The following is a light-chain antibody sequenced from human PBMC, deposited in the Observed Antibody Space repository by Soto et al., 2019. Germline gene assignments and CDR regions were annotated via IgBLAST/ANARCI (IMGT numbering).Light chain of an antibody. CDR2: GAS. Sequence: IVMTQSPATLSVSPGESATLSCRASQSVKNNLAWYQQKTGQAPRLLIYGASTRATGIPARFSGSGSGTEFTLTISSLQSEDFAVYYCLQYNNWPRTFGQGTKAEI. J-gene: IGKJ1*01. CDR3: LQYNNWPRT. V-gene: IGKV3-15*01. CDR1: QSVKNN.